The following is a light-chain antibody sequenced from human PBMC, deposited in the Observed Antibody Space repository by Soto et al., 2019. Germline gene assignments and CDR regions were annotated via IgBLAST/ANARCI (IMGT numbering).Light chain of an antibody. CDR2: AAS. CDR3: LLDFRYLWA. CDR1: QAIRTA. V-gene: IGKV1-6*01. Sequence: IPLTQSTSSLSASVGDRVAITCRASQAIRTALGWYQQRPGKVPKLLIYAASTLQSGVPSRFSGSGSGTDFTLTISSLQPEDFATYYCLLDFRYLWAFAQGTKVDIK. J-gene: IGKJ1*01.